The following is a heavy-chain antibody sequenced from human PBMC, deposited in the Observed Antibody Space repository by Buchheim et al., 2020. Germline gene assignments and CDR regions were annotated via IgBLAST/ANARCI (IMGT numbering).Heavy chain of an antibody. Sequence: QVQLVESGGGVVQPGRSLRLSCAASGFTFSSYGMHWVRQAPGKGLEWVAVIWYDGSNKYYADSVKGRFPISRDNSKNKLFLQMNSLRAEDTAVYYCAREGYSGYDYVYYYYYMDVWGKGTT. D-gene: IGHD5-12*01. J-gene: IGHJ6*03. V-gene: IGHV3-33*01. CDR1: GFTFSSYG. CDR3: AREGYSGYDYVYYYYYMDV. CDR2: IWYDGSNK.